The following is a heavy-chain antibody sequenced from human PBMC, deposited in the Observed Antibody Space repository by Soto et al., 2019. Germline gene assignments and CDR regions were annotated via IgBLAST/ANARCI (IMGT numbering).Heavy chain of an antibody. D-gene: IGHD3-22*01. J-gene: IGHJ4*02. CDR1: GFTFSSYA. V-gene: IGHV3-30-3*01. CDR2: ISYDGSNK. CDR3: ARGGYYDSHLPRTFDY. Sequence: PGGSLRLSCAASGFTFSSYAMHWVRQAPGKGLEWVAVISYDGSNKYYADSVKGRFTISRDNSKNTLYLQMNSLRAEDTAVYYCARGGYYDSHLPRTFDYWGQGTLVTFAS.